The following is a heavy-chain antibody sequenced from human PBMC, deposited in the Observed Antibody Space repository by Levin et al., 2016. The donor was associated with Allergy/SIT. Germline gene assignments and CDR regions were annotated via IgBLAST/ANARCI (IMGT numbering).Heavy chain of an antibody. J-gene: IGHJ3*01. D-gene: IGHD3-10*01. CDR3: ARAVVRGVITAPGGFDL. V-gene: IGHV4-59*01. CDR1: GGSMNDYF. CDR2: IYYLGNT. Sequence: SETLSLTCNVSGGSMNDYFWTWIRQPPGKGLEWLGYIYYLGNTNYNPSLQSRVTMSVDTSTNQFSLSLSSVTSADTAVYYCARAVVRGVITAPGGFDLWGPGDNGDRLF.